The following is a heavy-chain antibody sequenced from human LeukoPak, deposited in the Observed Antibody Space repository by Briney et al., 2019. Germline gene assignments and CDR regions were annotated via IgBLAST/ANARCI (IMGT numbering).Heavy chain of an antibody. D-gene: IGHD6-13*01. V-gene: IGHV3-23*01. CDR2: ISDNVGRT. Sequence: GGSLRLSCAASGFTFSSYGMSWVRQAPGKGLEWVSTISDNVGRTYYADSVEGRFTISRDNSKNTLYLQMNSLRAEDTAVYYCAKGHSSSWPYYYYYMDVWGKGTTVTISS. CDR1: GFTFSSYG. J-gene: IGHJ6*03. CDR3: AKGHSSSWPYYYYYMDV.